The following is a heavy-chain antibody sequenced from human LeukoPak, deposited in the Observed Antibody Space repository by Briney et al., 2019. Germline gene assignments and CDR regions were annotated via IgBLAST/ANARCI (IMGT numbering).Heavy chain of an antibody. CDR1: GFTFSSYA. CDR2: ISGSGGST. D-gene: IGHD2-21*02. Sequence: GGSLRLSCAASGFTFSSYAMSWVRQAPGKGLEWVSAISGSGGSTYYADSVKGRFTISRDNSKNTLYLQMNSLRAEDTAVYYCASNFDAYCGGDCYPTIDYWGQGTLVTVSS. V-gene: IGHV3-23*01. CDR3: ASNFDAYCGGDCYPTIDY. J-gene: IGHJ4*02.